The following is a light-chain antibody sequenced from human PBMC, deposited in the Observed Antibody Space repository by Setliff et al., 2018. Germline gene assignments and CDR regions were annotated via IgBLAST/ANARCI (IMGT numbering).Light chain of an antibody. CDR3: SSYTSLSTRV. CDR1: SSDVGDYKY. J-gene: IGLJ1*01. V-gene: IGLV2-14*01. Sequence: QSVLTQPASVSGSPGQSTTISCTGTSSDVGDYKYVSWYQQLPGKAPKLIIFEVSNRPSGIPNRFSGSKSGNTASLSISGLQAEDEADYYCSSYTSLSTRVFGTGTKATVL. CDR2: EVS.